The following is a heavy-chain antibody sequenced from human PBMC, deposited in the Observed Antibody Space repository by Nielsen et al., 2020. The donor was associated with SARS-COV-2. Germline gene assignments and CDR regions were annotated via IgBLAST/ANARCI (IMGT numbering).Heavy chain of an antibody. D-gene: IGHD6-19*01. V-gene: IGHV3-9*01. CDR2: ISWNSGSI. CDR1: GFTFSSTW. Sequence: GGPLRLSCSASGFTFSSTWMDWVRQAPGKGLEWVSGISWNSGSIGYADSVKGRFTISRDNAKNSLYLQMNSLRAEDTALYYCAKDLLAVAGRNSVVGFDYWGQGTLVTVSS. J-gene: IGHJ4*02. CDR3: AKDLLAVAGRNSVVGFDY.